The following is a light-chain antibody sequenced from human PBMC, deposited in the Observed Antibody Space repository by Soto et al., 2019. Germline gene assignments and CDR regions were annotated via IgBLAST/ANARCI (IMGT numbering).Light chain of an antibody. CDR2: GAS. CDR1: QTVSSIY. CDR3: QQYGSSQWT. J-gene: IGKJ1*01. Sequence: EIVLTQSPGTLSLSPGERATLSCRASQTVSSIYLGWYQQKPGQAPRLLIYGASNRATGIPDRFSGSGSGTDFTLSISRLEPEDFAMYYCQQYGSSQWTFGQGTKVEIK. V-gene: IGKV3-20*01.